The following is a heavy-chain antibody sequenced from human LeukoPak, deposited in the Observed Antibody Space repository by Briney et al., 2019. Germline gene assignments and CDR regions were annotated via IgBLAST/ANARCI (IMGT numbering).Heavy chain of an antibody. J-gene: IGHJ6*02. CDR1: GFTFSNYG. CDR2: ISAGGSNT. D-gene: IGHD3-22*01. V-gene: IGHV3-23*01. CDR3: AKDSTYYYDSSGYYQLYYYYGMDV. Sequence: GGSLRLSCAASGFTFSNYGMTWVRQAPGKGLEWVSVISAGGSNTYYADSVKGRFTISRDNSKNTLYLQMNSLRAEDTAVYYCAKDSTYYYDSSGYYQLYYYYGMDVWGQGTTVTVSS.